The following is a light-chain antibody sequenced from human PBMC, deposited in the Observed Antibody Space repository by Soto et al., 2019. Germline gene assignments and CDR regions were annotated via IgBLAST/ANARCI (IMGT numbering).Light chain of an antibody. J-gene: IGKJ2*01. Sequence: DIQMTQSPSTLSASVGDRVTITCRASQSISIWLAWYQQKPGKAPKLLIYRASSLESGVPSRFSGSGSGTEFTLTITSLQPDDFATYYCQHYISFPYTFGQGTKLEIK. V-gene: IGKV1-5*03. CDR2: RAS. CDR3: QHYISFPYT. CDR1: QSISIW.